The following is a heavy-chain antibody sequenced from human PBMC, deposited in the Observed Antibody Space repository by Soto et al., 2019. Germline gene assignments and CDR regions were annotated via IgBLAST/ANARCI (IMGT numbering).Heavy chain of an antibody. J-gene: IGHJ4*02. CDR1: GASVSHGY. D-gene: IGHD4-17*01. CDR3: ATMGTPVTGLYYFDY. CDR2: ISYSGTT. V-gene: IGHV4-30-4*01. Sequence: SETLSVTWNVSGASVSHGYWSWILQPPGKGLEWIGFISYSGTTHYSASLRSRVSISVDTSKKQFSLDLSSVTAADTAVYYCATMGTPVTGLYYFDYWGQGTLVTVSS.